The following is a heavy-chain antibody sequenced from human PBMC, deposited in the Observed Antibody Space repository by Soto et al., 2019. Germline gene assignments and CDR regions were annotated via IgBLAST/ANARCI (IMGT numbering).Heavy chain of an antibody. Sequence: QVHLQQWGAGLLKPSETLSLACAVNGGAFNGYYWTWIRQSPGKGLQWIGEINHSGTVDYNPSLKSRVSFSIDTSKKQFPLTLTSVTAADTAVYYCARADAALVRGSIGGFDYWGQGTLVTVSS. CDR1: GGAFNGYY. V-gene: IGHV4-34*01. J-gene: IGHJ4*02. D-gene: IGHD3-10*01. CDR3: ARADAALVRGSIGGFDY. CDR2: INHSGTV.